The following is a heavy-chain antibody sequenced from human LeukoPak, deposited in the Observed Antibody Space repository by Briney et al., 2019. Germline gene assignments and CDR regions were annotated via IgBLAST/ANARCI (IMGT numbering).Heavy chain of an antibody. CDR2: IFLADSDT. D-gene: IGHD6-25*01. V-gene: IGHV5-51*01. CDR1: GYTFTTYW. J-gene: IGHJ4*02. Sequence: GESLKISCKVSGYTFTTYWIGWVRQMPGKGLEWMGVIFLADSDTRYSPSFEGQVTISADKSIYTAYLQWSSLQTSDTAIYYCATHEVTAAAGTEFDSWGQGTLVTVSS. CDR3: ATHEVTAAAGTEFDS.